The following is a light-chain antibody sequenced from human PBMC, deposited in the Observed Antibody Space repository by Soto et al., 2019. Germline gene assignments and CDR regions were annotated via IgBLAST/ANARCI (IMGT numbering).Light chain of an antibody. J-gene: IGKJ1*01. CDR1: QAIRND. CDR2: AAS. Sequence: DIQMTQSPSSLSASVGDRVTITCRASQAIRNDLGWYQQKPGKAPKRLIYAASSLDSEVPLRFSGSGSGTEFALTISSLQPEDFATYYCQQTLSFPPTFGQGTKVDIK. CDR3: QQTLSFPPT. V-gene: IGKV1-17*01.